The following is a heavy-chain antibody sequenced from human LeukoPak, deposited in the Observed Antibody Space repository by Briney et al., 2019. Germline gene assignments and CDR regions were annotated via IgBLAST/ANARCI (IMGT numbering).Heavy chain of an antibody. CDR2: INPNSGGT. CDR1: GYTFTGYY. D-gene: IGHD2-2*01. J-gene: IGHJ4*02. V-gene: IGHV1-2*06. CDR3: ARGYCYNSNCYGNFDF. Sequence: ASVKVSCKASGYTFTGYYMHWVRQAPGQGLEWMGRINPNSGGTNYAQKFQGRVTMTRDTSTSTVYMELSSLRSEDTAVYYCARGYCYNSNCYGNFDFWGQGTLVTVSS.